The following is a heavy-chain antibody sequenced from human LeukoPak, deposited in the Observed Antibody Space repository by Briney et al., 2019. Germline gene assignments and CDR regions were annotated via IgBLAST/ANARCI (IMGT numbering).Heavy chain of an antibody. CDR3: ARPLGNVEMATIPFDY. D-gene: IGHD5-24*01. CDR2: ISTSSSYI. Sequence: GGSLRLSCAASGFTFRDYGMSWVRQAPGKGLEWVSSISTSSSYIYYADSVKGRFTISRDNAKNSLFLQMNSLRAEDTAVYYCARPLGNVEMATIPFDYWGQGTLVTVSS. CDR1: GFTFRDYG. V-gene: IGHV3-21*01. J-gene: IGHJ4*02.